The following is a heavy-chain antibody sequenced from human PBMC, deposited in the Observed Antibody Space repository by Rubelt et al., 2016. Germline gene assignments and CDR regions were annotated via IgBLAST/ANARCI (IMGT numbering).Heavy chain of an antibody. V-gene: IGHV3-23*01. J-gene: IGHJ4*02. D-gene: IGHD6-13*01. CDR2: ISSSAGST. Sequence: EVQLLESGGGLVQPGGSLRLSCAASGFTFSSYAMNWVRQAPGKGLEWVSSISSSAGSTYYADSVKGRFTISRDNSKDTLYLQMNSLRADETAVYYCASLASSFGYWGQGTLVTVSS. CDR1: GFTFSSYA. CDR3: ASLASSFGY.